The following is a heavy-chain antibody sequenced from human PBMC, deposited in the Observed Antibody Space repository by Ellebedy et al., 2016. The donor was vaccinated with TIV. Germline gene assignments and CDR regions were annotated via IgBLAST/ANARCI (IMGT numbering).Heavy chain of an antibody. CDR3: AKHYFHSGSYVDY. D-gene: IGHD3-10*01. J-gene: IGHJ4*02. CDR1: GFTISNHG. Sequence: GESLKISCEASGFTISNHGMVWVRQAPGKGLEWVSSISSGGSYIYYAESVRGRFTISRDNAKNSVYLQMDSLRAEDTAVYYCAKHYFHSGSYVDYWGQGTLATVSS. V-gene: IGHV3-21*04. CDR2: ISSGGSYI.